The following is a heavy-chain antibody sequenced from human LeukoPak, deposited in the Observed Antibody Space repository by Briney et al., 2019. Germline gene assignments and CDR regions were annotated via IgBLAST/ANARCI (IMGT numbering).Heavy chain of an antibody. CDR1: GFTFSSYA. V-gene: IGHV3-23*01. J-gene: IGHJ5*02. D-gene: IGHD4-17*01. CDR3: AKPAPYDYGDFLNWFDP. Sequence: PGGSLRLSCAASGFTFSSYAMSWVRQAPGKGLEWVSGISGSGGSTYYADSVKGRFTTSRDNSKNTLYLQMNSLRAEDTAVYYCAKPAPYDYGDFLNWFDPWGQGTLVTVSS. CDR2: ISGSGGST.